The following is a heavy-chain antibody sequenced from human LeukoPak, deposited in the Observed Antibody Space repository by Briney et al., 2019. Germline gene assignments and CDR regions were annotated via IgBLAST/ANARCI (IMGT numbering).Heavy chain of an antibody. CDR2: IYYSGST. CDR1: GGSISSRGYY. V-gene: IGHV4-39*01. J-gene: IGHJ4*02. Sequence: SETLSLTCTVSGGSISSRGYYWGWIRQPPGKGLECIATIYYSGSTYYNPSLKSRVTISVDTSRNQFSLKLSSVAAADTATYYCARQSTLTRSGSGSYYVDSWGQGTLVTVSS. CDR3: ARQSTLTRSGSGSYYVDS. D-gene: IGHD3-10*01.